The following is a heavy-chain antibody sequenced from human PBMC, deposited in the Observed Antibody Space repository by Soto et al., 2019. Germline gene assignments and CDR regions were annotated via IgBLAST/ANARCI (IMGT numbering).Heavy chain of an antibody. D-gene: IGHD6-6*01. J-gene: IGHJ3*02. CDR2: ISSSSSYI. V-gene: IGHV3-21*01. CDR3: ARDTASIAARSEAFDI. Sequence: EVQLVESGGGLVKPGGSLRLSCAASGFTFSSYSMNWVRQAPGKGLEWVSSISSSSSYIYYADSVKGRFTISRDNAKNSLYLQMNSLRAEDTAVYYCARDTASIAARSEAFDIWGQGTMVTVSS. CDR1: GFTFSSYS.